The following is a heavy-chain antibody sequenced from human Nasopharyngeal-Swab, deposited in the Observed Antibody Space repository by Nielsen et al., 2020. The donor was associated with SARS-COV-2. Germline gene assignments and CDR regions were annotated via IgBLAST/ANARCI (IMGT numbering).Heavy chain of an antibody. V-gene: IGHV4-61*01. CDR1: GGSVSSGSYY. CDR3: ARVRGSGSYGDGWYFDL. J-gene: IGHJ2*01. CDR2: IYYSGST. Sequence: SATLSLTCTVSGGSVSSGSYYWSWIRQPPGQGLEWLGYIYYSGSTNSHPSLKSRVTISVDTSKNQFSLKLSSVTAADTAVYYCARVRGSGSYGDGWYFDLWGRGTLVTVSS. D-gene: IGHD1-26*01.